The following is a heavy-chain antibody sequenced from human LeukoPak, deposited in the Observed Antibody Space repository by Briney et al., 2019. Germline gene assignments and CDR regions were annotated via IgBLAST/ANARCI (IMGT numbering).Heavy chain of an antibody. CDR1: GFTFSGSA. V-gene: IGHV3-73*01. J-gene: IGHJ4*02. Sequence: GGSLRLSCAASGFTFSGSAMHWVRQASGKGLEWVGRIRSKANSYATAYAASVKGRLTISRDDSKNTAYLQMNSLKTEDTAVYYCTRVEMATIGLDYWGQGTLVTVSS. CDR3: TRVEMATIGLDY. D-gene: IGHD5-24*01. CDR2: IRSKANSYAT.